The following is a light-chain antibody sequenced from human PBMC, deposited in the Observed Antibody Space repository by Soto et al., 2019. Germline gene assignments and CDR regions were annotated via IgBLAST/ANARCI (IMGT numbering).Light chain of an antibody. Sequence: EIGLTQSPATLSVSPGERATLSCRASQSVSSNLAWYQQKPGKAPTLLIYAASTRPSGISARFTGSGSGTEFTLTISSLQPEDFAIYYCQQYNDPPCTCGHGTKGDIK. CDR1: QSVSSN. CDR2: AAS. J-gene: IGKJ1*01. CDR3: QQYNDPPCT. V-gene: IGKV3-15*01.